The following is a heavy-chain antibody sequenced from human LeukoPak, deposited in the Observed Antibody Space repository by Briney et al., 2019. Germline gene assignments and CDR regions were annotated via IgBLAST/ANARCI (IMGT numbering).Heavy chain of an antibody. CDR2: IYYSGST. J-gene: IGHJ5*02. D-gene: IGHD4-17*01. CDR3: ARDRHGVGWFDP. CDR1: GGSISSYY. V-gene: IGHV4-59*06. Sequence: PSETLSLTCTVSGGSISSYYWSWIRQHPGKGLEWIGYIYYSGSTYYNPSLKSRVTISVDTSKNQFSLKLSSVTAADTAVYYCARDRHGVGWFDPWGQGTLVTVSS.